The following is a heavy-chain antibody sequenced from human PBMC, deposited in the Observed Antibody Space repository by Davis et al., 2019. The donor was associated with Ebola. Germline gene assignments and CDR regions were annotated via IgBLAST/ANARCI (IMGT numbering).Heavy chain of an antibody. J-gene: IGHJ6*02. V-gene: IGHV1-69*04. Sequence: AASVKVSCKASGGTFSSYAISWVRQAPGQGLEWMGRIIPILGIANYAQKFQGRVTITADKSTSTAYMELSSLRSEDTAVYYCAREDVWFRELAPNQPYYYYYGMDVWGQGTTVTVSS. CDR2: IIPILGIA. CDR3: AREDVWFRELAPNQPYYYYYGMDV. CDR1: GGTFSSYA. D-gene: IGHD3-10*01.